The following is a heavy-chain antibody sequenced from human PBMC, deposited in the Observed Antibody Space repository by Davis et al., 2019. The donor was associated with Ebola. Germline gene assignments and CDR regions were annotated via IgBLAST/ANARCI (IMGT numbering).Heavy chain of an antibody. CDR2: INHSGST. Sequence: SETLSLTCAVYRGSFIGYYWSWIRQPPGKGLEWIGEINHSGSTNYNPSLKSRVTISIDTSKNQFSLKLSSVTAADTAVYYCASTIFGVVIHPYYFDYWGQGILVTVSS. V-gene: IGHV4-34*01. D-gene: IGHD3-3*01. CDR1: RGSFIGYY. CDR3: ASTIFGVVIHPYYFDY. J-gene: IGHJ4*02.